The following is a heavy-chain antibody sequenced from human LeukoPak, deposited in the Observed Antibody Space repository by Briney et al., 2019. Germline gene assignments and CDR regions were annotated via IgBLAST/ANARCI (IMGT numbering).Heavy chain of an antibody. D-gene: IGHD3-22*01. J-gene: IGHJ4*02. CDR1: GGTFSSYA. CDR2: IIPIFGTA. V-gene: IGHV1-69*05. CDR3: ARGRPRNYYGSSGSPFDY. Sequence: ASVKVSCKASGGTFSSYAISCVRQAPGQGLEWMGGIIPIFGTANYAQKFQGRVTITTDESTSTAYMELSSLRSEDTAVYYCARGRPRNYYGSSGSPFDYWGQGTLVTVSS.